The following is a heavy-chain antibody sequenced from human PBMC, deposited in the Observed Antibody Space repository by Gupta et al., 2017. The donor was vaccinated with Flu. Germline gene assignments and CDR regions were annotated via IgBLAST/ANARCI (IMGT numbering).Heavy chain of an antibody. J-gene: IGHJ5*02. Sequence: GRQAPGKGLEWVSSISSTGDSVFHTDSGKGRFIISRDNARNSLYLEMSSLRAEDTAVYYCARDSGGDGDWKNNFWNDNNRMDWFDPWGQGTLVTVSS. D-gene: IGHD3-3*01. CDR2: ISSTGDSV. V-gene: IGHV3-21*01. CDR3: ARDSGGDGDWKNNFWNDNNRMDWFDP.